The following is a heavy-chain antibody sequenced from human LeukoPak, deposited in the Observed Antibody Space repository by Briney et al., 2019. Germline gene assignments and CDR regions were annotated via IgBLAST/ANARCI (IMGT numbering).Heavy chain of an antibody. D-gene: IGHD5-12*01. CDR1: GFTFSSYS. V-gene: IGHV3-21*01. CDR3: ARDQVATPPKYYYYTDV. CDR2: ISSSSSYI. Sequence: GGSLRLSCAASGFTFSSYSMNWVRQAPGKGLEWVSSISSSSSYIYYADSVKGRFTISRDNTKNSLYLQMNSLRAEDTAVYYCARDQVATPPKYYYYTDVWGKGTTVTVSS. J-gene: IGHJ6*03.